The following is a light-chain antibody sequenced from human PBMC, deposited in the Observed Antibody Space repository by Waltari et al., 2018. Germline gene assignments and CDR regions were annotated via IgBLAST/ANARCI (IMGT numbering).Light chain of an antibody. Sequence: QSALTQPAFVSGSPGQAITIFCLGTNSDLCGYNYVSWYQQPPGKAPKLMIYDVTKRPSGVSNRFSGSKSGNTASLTISGLQAEDEADYYCNSYRNINTYVFGTGTKVTVL. V-gene: IGLV2-14*01. CDR2: DVT. CDR3: NSYRNINTYV. CDR1: NSDLCGYNY. J-gene: IGLJ1*01.